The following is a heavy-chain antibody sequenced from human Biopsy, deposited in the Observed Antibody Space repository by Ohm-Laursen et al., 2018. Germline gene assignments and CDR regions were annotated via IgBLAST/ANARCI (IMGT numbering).Heavy chain of an antibody. J-gene: IGHJ6*02. Sequence: SVKVSCKASGNTFATYHIHWVRQAPGQGLESMGVISPSGATTSFSQKFQGRITMTRDTSTGTVYMDLNSLGSEDTAVYYCARAGVGSDGTDSYYYGMDVWGPGTTVTVSS. D-gene: IGHD5-24*01. CDR1: GNTFATYH. CDR2: ISPSGATT. V-gene: IGHV1-46*01. CDR3: ARAGVGSDGTDSYYYGMDV.